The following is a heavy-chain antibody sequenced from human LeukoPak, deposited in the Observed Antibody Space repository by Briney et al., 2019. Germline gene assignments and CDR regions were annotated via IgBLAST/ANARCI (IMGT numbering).Heavy chain of an antibody. D-gene: IGHD3-3*01. CDR1: GFIVSSNY. Sequence: PGGSLRLSCAASGFIVSSNYINWVRQAPGKGLEWVSYISSSSTIYYADSVKGRFTISRDNAKNSLYLQMNSLRDEDTAVYYCARDKSISPTNYYYYGMDVWGQGTTVTVSS. J-gene: IGHJ6*02. V-gene: IGHV3-48*02. CDR3: ARDKSISPTNYYYYGMDV. CDR2: ISSSSTI.